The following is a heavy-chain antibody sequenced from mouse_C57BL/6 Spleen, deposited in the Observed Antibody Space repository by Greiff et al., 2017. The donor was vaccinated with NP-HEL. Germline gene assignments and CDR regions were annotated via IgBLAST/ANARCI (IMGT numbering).Heavy chain of an antibody. CDR3: ARWKRNWYFDD. CDR2: IDPSDSYT. J-gene: IGHJ1*03. Sequence: VQLQQPGAELVKPGASVKLSCKASGYTFTSYWMQWVKQRPGQGLEWIGEIDPSDSYTNYNQKFKSKATLTVDTSSSTAYMQLSSLTSEDSAVYYCARWKRNWYFDDWGTGTTVTVSS. V-gene: IGHV1-50*01. CDR1: GYTFTSYW.